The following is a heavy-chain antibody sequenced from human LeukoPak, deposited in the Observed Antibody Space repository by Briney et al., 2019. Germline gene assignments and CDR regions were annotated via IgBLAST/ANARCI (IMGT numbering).Heavy chain of an antibody. CDR2: ISPDGIDK. V-gene: IGHV3-7*01. Sequence: GGSLRLSCAASGFTLSNHWMNWVRQTPGKGLEWAANISPDGIDKYYVDSVRGRFTISRDNAKNSLYLQMSSLRAEDTAVYYCVRGSDSWGQGTLVTVSS. CDR3: VRGSDS. J-gene: IGHJ4*02. CDR1: GFTLSNHW.